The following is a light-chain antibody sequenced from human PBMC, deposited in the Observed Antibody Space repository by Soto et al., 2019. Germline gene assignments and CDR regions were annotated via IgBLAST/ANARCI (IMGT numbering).Light chain of an antibody. CDR3: SSYTSSITYV. V-gene: IGLV2-14*01. J-gene: IGLJ1*01. Sequence: QSVLTQPASVSGSRGQSITISCTGTSSDVGGYNYVSWYQQHPGKAPKLMIYEVSNRPSGVSIRFSGSKSGNTASLTISGLQAADEADYYCSSYTSSITYVFGTGTKVTVL. CDR2: EVS. CDR1: SSDVGGYNY.